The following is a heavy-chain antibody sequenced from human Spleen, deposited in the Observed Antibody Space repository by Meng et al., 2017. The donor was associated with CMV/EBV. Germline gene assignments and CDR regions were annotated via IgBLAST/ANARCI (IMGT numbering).Heavy chain of an antibody. Sequence: ASVKVSCKASGYTFTGYYIHWVRQAPGQGLEWMGWINPNSCGTNYAQKFQGRVIMTGETSISTAYMELNRLKTDDAAVYYCARRITMGRGVVGGARYYFHYWGQGTLVTVSS. CDR3: ARRITMGRGVVGGARYYFHY. J-gene: IGHJ4*02. CDR1: GYTFTGYY. D-gene: IGHD3-10*01. V-gene: IGHV1-2*02. CDR2: INPNSCGT.